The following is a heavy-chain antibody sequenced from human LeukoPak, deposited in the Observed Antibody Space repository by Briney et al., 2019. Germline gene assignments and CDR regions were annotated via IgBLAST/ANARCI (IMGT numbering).Heavy chain of an antibody. CDR2: ISGSGGST. Sequence: SGGSLRLSCAASGFTSRSYAMIWVRQAPGKGLEWVSAISGSGGSTYYADSVKGRFTISRDNSKNTLYLQMNSLRAEGTAVYYGARDSLIYYYYYMDVWGKGTTVTVSS. CDR1: GFTSRSYA. V-gene: IGHV3-23*01. CDR3: ARDSLIYYYYYMDV. J-gene: IGHJ6*03.